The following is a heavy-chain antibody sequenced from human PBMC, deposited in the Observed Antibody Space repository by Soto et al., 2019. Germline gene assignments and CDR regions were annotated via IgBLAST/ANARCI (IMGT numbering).Heavy chain of an antibody. J-gene: IGHJ5*01. CDR1: GYTFTGYF. V-gene: IGHV1-2*02. CDR2: INPYSGGA. D-gene: IGHD3-10*01. CDR3: ARVIRGAYYNSPLDT. Sequence: ASVKVSGKASGYTFTGYFMHWVRQAPGQGLEWVGWINPYSGGADYAQSFQGRVTMARNTSISTVYMELSRLRFDDTVVYYCARVIRGAYYNSPLDTWGQGTVVTVSS.